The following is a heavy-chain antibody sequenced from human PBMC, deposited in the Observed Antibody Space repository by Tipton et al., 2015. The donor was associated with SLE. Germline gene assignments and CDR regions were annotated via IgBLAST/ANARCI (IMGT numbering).Heavy chain of an antibody. J-gene: IGHJ4*02. D-gene: IGHD2-21*01. CDR2: IFYSGDT. CDR1: GYSISTGYS. V-gene: IGHV4-38-2*02. Sequence: TLSLTCTVSGYSISTGYSWAWIRQPPGKGLEWIGNIFYSGDTYYNPSLKSRVTISVDTSKNQFSLKLNSVTAADTAVYYCARDLGTDSPYYLDYWGQGTLVTVSS. CDR3: ARDLGTDSPYYLDY.